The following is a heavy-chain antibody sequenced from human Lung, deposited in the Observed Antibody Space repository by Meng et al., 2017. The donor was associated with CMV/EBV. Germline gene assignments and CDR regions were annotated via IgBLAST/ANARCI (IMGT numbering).Heavy chain of an antibody. Sequence: VPCKASGDTFSNLAIRWVRQTPGQGLEWMGGIIPTFNTIKYAQKFQGRLTITTDRSTSTAYMDLSSLRSDDTAVYYCVRDRIGWFDPWGQGTLVTVSS. J-gene: IGHJ5*02. CDR2: IIPTFNTI. D-gene: IGHD2-15*01. CDR1: GDTFSNLA. V-gene: IGHV1-69*05. CDR3: VRDRIGWFDP.